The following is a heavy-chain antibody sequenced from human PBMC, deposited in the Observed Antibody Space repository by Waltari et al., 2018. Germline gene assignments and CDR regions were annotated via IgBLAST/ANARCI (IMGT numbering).Heavy chain of an antibody. V-gene: IGHV3-21*01. D-gene: IGHD3-22*01. J-gene: IGHJ4*02. CDR1: GFTFSSYS. Sequence: EVQLVESGGGLVKPGGSLRLSCAASGFTFSSYSMNWVRQAPGKGLEWVSSISSSSSYIYYADSVKGRFTISRDNAKNSLYLQMNSLRAEDTAVYYYARVVDSSGYHVDYWGQGTLVTVSS. CDR2: ISSSSSYI. CDR3: ARVVDSSGYHVDY.